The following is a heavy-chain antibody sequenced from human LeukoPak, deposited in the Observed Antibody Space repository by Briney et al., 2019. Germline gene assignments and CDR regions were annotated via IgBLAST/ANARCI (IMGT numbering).Heavy chain of an antibody. CDR1: GFTFSTFA. CDR2: TSSSDAGK. J-gene: IGHJ4*02. CDR3: AKAPVTSCRGAYCYPFDS. D-gene: IGHD2-21*01. Sequence: GGSLRLSCAASGFTFSTFAMHWVRLSPGKGLEWVSATSSSDAGKYYADSVRGRFTISRDNSKNTLYLQMNSLRAEDAAVYFCAKAPVTSCRGAYCYPFDSWGQGTLVTVSS. V-gene: IGHV3-23*01.